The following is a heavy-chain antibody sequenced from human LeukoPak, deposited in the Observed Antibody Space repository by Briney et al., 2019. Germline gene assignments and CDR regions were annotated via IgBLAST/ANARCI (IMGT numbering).Heavy chain of an antibody. CDR3: ARRRPPKDNWFDP. CDR1: GGSISSSSYY. V-gene: IGHV4-39*01. CDR2: IYYSGST. J-gene: IGHJ5*02. Sequence: SETLSLTCTVSGGSISSSSYYWGWIRQPPGKGLEWIGSIYYSGSTYYNPSLKSRVTISVDTSKNQFSLRLSSVTAADTAVYYCARRRPPKDNWFDPWGQGTLVTVSS.